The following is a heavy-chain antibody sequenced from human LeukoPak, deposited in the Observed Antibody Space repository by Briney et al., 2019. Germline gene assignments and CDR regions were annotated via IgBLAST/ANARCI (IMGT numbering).Heavy chain of an antibody. CDR1: GYSISSGYY. J-gene: IGHJ6*03. CDR3: ARRGYGSGIRYYYYYYMDV. V-gene: IGHV4-38-2*02. Sequence: SETLSLTCTVSGYSISSGYYWGWIRQPPGKGLEWIGSIYHSGSTYYNPSLKSRVTISVDTSKNQFSLKLSSVTAADTAVYYCARRGYGSGIRYYYYYYMDVWGKGTTVTISS. D-gene: IGHD3-10*01. CDR2: IYHSGST.